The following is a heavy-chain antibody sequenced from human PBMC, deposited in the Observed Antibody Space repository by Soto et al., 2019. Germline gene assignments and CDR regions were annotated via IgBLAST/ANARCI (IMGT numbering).Heavy chain of an antibody. CDR3: ARHSPHCGGDCYPIDYYGMDV. V-gene: IGHV5-10-1*01. D-gene: IGHD2-21*02. CDR1: GYSFTSYW. Sequence: PGESLKISCKGSGYSFTSYWISWVRQMPGNGLEWMGRIDPSDSYTNYSPSFQGHVTISADKSISTAYLQWSSLKASDTAMYYCARHSPHCGGDCYPIDYYGMDVWGQGTTVTVSS. J-gene: IGHJ6*02. CDR2: IDPSDSYT.